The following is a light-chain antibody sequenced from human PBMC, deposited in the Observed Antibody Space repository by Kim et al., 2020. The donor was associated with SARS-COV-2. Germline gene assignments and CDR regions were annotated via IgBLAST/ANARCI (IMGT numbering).Light chain of an antibody. CDR2: YRSDSDK. V-gene: IGLV5-45*03. CDR3: LIWDSRAYI. Sequence: QPVLTQPSSLSASPGASASLTCTLPSGINVGGYKIYWYQQKPGSPPQYLLNYRSDSDKHLGSGVPSRFSGSKDASANAGILLISGLQSGDEGDYYCLIWDSRAYIFGTETKVTVL. J-gene: IGLJ1*01. CDR1: SGINVGGYK.